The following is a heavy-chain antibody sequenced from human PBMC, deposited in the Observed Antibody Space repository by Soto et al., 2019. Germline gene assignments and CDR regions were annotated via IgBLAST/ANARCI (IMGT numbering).Heavy chain of an antibody. Sequence: HPGGFLRLSCAASGFICSSYDMSWVRQAPGKGLEWVSTILVDGRTFYVDSVKGRFTISRDSSQNTVYLQMNSLTAGDTALYYCAKATATGGGAFDICGQGTMVTVSS. V-gene: IGHV3-23*01. CDR3: AKATATGGGAFDI. CDR1: GFICSSYD. D-gene: IGHD2-8*02. J-gene: IGHJ3*02. CDR2: ILVDGRT.